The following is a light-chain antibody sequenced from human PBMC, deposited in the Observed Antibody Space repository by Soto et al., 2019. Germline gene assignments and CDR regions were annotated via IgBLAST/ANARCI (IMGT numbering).Light chain of an antibody. CDR2: GAS. Sequence: EIVLTQSPGTLTLSPGERATLSCRASQSYSASHIAWYQQNPGQAPRLLIYGASNRATGIPDRFSGSGSGIDFSLPISRLEPEDFAVYYCQYYGSSPRTFGQGTKVEIK. CDR3: QYYGSSPRT. CDR1: QSYSASH. J-gene: IGKJ1*01. V-gene: IGKV3-20*01.